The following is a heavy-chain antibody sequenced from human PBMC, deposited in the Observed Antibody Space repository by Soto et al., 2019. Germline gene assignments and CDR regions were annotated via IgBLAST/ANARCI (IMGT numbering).Heavy chain of an antibody. Sequence: GGSLRLSCAGSGFTFSSYGMHWVRQAPGKGLEWVAVISYDGSNKYYADSVKGRFTISRDNSKNTLYLQMNSLRAEDTAVYYCAKDLEVGANYWGQGTLVTVSS. CDR2: ISYDGSNK. V-gene: IGHV3-30*18. CDR1: GFTFSSYG. D-gene: IGHD1-26*01. J-gene: IGHJ4*02. CDR3: AKDLEVGANY.